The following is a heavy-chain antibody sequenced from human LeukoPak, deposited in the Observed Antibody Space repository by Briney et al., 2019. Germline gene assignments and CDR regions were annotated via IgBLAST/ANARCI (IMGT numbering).Heavy chain of an antibody. Sequence: PGRSLRLSCAASGFTFSSYGMHWVRQAPGKGLEWVAVISYDGSKKYYANSVRGRFTVSRDNSNNSTYLQVNSLRAEDTAVYYCARDSPYDASGTLGYWGQGILVTVSS. V-gene: IGHV3-30*19. CDR2: ISYDGSKK. CDR1: GFTFSSYG. CDR3: ARDSPYDASGTLGY. D-gene: IGHD3-16*01. J-gene: IGHJ4*02.